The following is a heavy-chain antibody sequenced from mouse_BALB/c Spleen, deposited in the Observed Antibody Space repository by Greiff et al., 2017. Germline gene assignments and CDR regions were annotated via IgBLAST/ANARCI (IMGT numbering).Heavy chain of an antibody. J-gene: IGHJ4*01. V-gene: IGHV2-2*02. CDR2: ICSGGST. CDR1: GFSLTSYG. Sequence: QVQLQQSGPGLVQPSQTLSITCTASGFSLTSYGVHWVRQSPGKGLEWLGVICSGGSTDYNTAFISRLSISKDNSKCQVFLKMNSLQANDTAIDYCARFPRGYGMDYWGQGTSVTVSS. CDR3: ARFPRGYGMDY.